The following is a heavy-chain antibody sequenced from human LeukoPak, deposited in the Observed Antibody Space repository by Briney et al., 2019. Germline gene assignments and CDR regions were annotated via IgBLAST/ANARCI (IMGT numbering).Heavy chain of an antibody. CDR1: GFTFSDYY. CDR3: AKGGDDYSVFDY. V-gene: IGHV3-11*01. CDR2: ISSSGSTI. J-gene: IGHJ4*02. D-gene: IGHD3-16*01. Sequence: GGSLRLSCAASGFTFSDYYMSWIRQAPGKGLEWVSYISSSGSTIYYADSVKGRFTIPRDNAKKSLYLQMNSLRAEDTAVYYCAKGGDDYSVFDYWGQGTLVTVSS.